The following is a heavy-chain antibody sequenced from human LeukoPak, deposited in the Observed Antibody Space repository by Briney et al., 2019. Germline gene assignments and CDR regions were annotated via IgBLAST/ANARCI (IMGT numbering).Heavy chain of an antibody. CDR1: GFTFSTYV. J-gene: IGHJ4*02. V-gene: IGHV3-64D*06. Sequence: GGSLRLSCSVSGFTFSTYVMHWVRQAPGKGLEYVSAMSSNGDHTYYADSVKGRLTISRDNSKNTLYLQMSSLRADDTAVYYCVRGTGYWGQGTLVTVSS. CDR2: MSSNGDHT. CDR3: VRGTGY.